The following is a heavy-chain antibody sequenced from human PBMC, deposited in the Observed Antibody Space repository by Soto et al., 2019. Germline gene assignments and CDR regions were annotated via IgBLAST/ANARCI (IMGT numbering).Heavy chain of an antibody. V-gene: IGHV4-31*03. CDR3: AREGYYGSGSIGY. CDR1: GGSISSGGYY. J-gene: IGHJ4*02. CDR2: IYYSGST. D-gene: IGHD3-10*01. Sequence: SETLSLTCTVSGGSISSGGYYWSWIRQHPGKGLEWIGYIYYSGSTYYNPSLKSRVTISVDTSKNQFSLKLSSVTAADTAVYYCAREGYYGSGSIGYWGQGTLVTVSS.